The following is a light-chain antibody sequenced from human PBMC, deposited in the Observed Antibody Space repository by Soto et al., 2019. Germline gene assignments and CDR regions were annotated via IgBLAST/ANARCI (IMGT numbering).Light chain of an antibody. J-gene: IGKJ2*01. Sequence: EIVMTQSPATLSVSPGESVSLSCRASQSVRTSLAWYQHRPGQAPRLLIYDASTRATGVPARFSGSGSGTEFPLTISSLQYEDFAVYSCQQYNDWPPYTFGQGTKVEIK. CDR1: QSVRTS. V-gene: IGKV3-15*01. CDR2: DAS. CDR3: QQYNDWPPYT.